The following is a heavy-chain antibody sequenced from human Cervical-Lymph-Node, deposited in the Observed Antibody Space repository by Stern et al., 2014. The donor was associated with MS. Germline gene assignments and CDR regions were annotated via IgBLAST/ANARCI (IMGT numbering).Heavy chain of an antibody. CDR3: ARDAFYDSSGYYYY. CDR1: GFTFSSYS. CDR2: ISSSSSTI. Sequence: VQLQESGGGLVQPGGSLRLSCAASGFTFSSYSMNWVRQAPGKGLEWVSYISSSSSTIYYADSVKGRFTISRDNAKNSLYLQMNSLRDEDTAVYYCARDAFYDSSGYYYYWGQGTLVTVSS. J-gene: IGHJ4*02. D-gene: IGHD3-22*01. V-gene: IGHV3-48*02.